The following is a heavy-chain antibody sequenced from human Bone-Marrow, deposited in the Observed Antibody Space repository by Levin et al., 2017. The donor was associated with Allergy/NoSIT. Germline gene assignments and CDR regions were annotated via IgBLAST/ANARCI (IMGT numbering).Heavy chain of an antibody. CDR2: ISSSSSYI. D-gene: IGHD5-18*01. Sequence: GGSLRLSCAASGFTFSSYSINWVRQAPGKGLEWVSSISSSSSYIYYADSVKGRFTISRDNAKNSLYLQMNSLRAEDTAVYYCARSTAGPAFDIWGQGTMVTVSS. CDR1: GFTFSSYS. V-gene: IGHV3-21*01. CDR3: ARSTAGPAFDI. J-gene: IGHJ3*02.